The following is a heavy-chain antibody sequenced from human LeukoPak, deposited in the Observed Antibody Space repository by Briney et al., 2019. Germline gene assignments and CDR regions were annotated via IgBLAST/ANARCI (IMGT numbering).Heavy chain of an antibody. D-gene: IGHD3-3*01. CDR1: GYTFTGYY. Sequence: ASVKVSCKASGYTFTGYYMHWVRQAPGQGLEWMGWINPNSGGTNYAQKFQGRVTMTRDTSISTAYMELRSLRSDDTAVYYCARGPHDYDFWSGYYLGYFDYWGQGTLVTVSS. V-gene: IGHV1-2*02. CDR3: ARGPHDYDFWSGYYLGYFDY. CDR2: INPNSGGT. J-gene: IGHJ4*02.